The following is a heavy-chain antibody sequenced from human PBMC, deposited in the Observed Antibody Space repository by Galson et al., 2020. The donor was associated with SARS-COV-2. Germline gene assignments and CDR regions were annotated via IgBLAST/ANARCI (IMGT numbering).Heavy chain of an antibody. CDR2: ISGSQDAT. V-gene: IGHV3-23*01. CDR3: AKSRLTVFGVVLNPLYGMDV. J-gene: IGHJ6*02. Sequence: TGGSLRLSCVASGFSFRSHAMTWVRQFPGKGLEWVSSISGSQDATYYGDSVKGRFTISRDNVNNRVFLQMNSLRVDDTAFYYCAKSRLTVFGVVLNPLYGMDVWGQGTSVTVSS. D-gene: IGHD3-3*01. CDR1: GFSFRSHA.